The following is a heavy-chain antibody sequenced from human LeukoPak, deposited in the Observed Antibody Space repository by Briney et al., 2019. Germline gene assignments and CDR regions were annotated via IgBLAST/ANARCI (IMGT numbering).Heavy chain of an antibody. Sequence: GGSLRLSCAASGFTFSSYAMHWVRQAPGKGLEWVAVISYDGSNKYYADSVKGRFTISRDNAKNSLYLQMNSLRAEDTALYYCARGIMTPYYMDVWGKGTTVSVSS. CDR2: ISYDGSNK. CDR1: GFTFSSYA. J-gene: IGHJ6*03. CDR3: ARGIMTPYYMDV. D-gene: IGHD3-16*01. V-gene: IGHV3-30*04.